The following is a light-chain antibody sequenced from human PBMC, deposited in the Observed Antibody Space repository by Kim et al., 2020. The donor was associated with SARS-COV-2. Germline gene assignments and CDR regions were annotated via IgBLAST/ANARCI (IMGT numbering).Light chain of an antibody. CDR3: GTWDNSRGGV. CDR2: ANE. V-gene: IGLV1-51*01. CDR1: SSNIGKFS. Sequence: GQKVPISCSGSSSNIGKFSVSWYQQLPGTAPKLLIYANEKRPSGIPDRFSGSKSGTSATLVITGLQTGDEADYYCGTWDNSRGGVFGGGTKLTVL. J-gene: IGLJ3*02.